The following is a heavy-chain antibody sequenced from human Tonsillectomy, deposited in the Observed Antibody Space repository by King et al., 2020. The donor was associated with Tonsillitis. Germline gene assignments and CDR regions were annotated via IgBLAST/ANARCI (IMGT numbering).Heavy chain of an antibody. CDR3: AHLPFSPNWNFYYYYGMDV. Sequence: VQLVESGGGLVQPGGSLRLSCAASGFTFSSYAMSWVRQAPGKGLEWVSAISGSGGSTYYADSVKGRFTISRDNSKNTLYLQMNSLRAEDTAVYYCAHLPFSPNWNFYYYYGMDVWGQGTTVTVSS. CDR2: ISGSGGST. V-gene: IGHV3-23*04. D-gene: IGHD1-7*01. CDR1: GFTFSSYA. J-gene: IGHJ6*02.